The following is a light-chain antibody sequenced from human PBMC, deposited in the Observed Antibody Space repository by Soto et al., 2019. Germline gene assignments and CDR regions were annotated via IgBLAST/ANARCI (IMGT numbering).Light chain of an antibody. V-gene: IGKV3-15*01. Sequence: EKVMTQSPATLSVSPGERATLSCRASESVSSDVAWYQQKAGQAPRLIIFGASIRATRIPARFSRSVSGTEFSPSLRSLESEDFAVYYCQHYNNWSMVGQGTKVEIK. J-gene: IGKJ1*01. CDR1: ESVSSD. CDR3: QHYNNWSM. CDR2: GAS.